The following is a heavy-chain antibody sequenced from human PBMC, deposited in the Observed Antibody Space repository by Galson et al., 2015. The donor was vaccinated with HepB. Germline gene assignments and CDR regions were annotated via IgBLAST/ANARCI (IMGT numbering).Heavy chain of an antibody. CDR2: IYWDDDK. D-gene: IGHD3-22*01. J-gene: IGHJ5*02. CDR3: AHSDPHSDYYDSSGNNWFDP. Sequence: PALVKPTQTLTLTCTFSGFSLSTSGVGVGWIRQPPGKALEWLALIYWDDDKRYSPSLKSRLTITKDTSKNQVVLTMTNMDPVDTATYYCAHSDPHSDYYDSSGNNWFDPWGQGTLVTVSS. CDR1: GFSLSTSGVG. V-gene: IGHV2-5*02.